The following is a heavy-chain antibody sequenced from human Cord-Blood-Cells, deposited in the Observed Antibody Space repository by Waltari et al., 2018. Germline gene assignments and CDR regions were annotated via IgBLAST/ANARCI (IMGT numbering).Heavy chain of an antibody. CDR1: GGSISSYY. Sequence: QVQLQESGPGLVKPSETLSLTCTVSGGSISSYYWSWIRQPPGKGLEWIGYIYYSGSTNYNPSLKSRVTISVDTSKNQFSLKLSSVTAADTAVYYCARYYFGSYYFDYWGQGTLVTVSS. CDR2: IYYSGST. CDR3: ARYYFGSYYFDY. J-gene: IGHJ4*02. V-gene: IGHV4-59*01. D-gene: IGHD1-26*01.